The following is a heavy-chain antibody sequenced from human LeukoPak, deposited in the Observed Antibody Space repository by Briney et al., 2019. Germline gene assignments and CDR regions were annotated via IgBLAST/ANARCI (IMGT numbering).Heavy chain of an antibody. J-gene: IGHJ5*02. Sequence: PGGSLRLSCAASGFTFSSYAMSWVRQAPGKGLEWVSAISGSGGSTYYADSVKGRFTISRDNSKNTLYLQMNSLRAEGTAVYYCATRTIFGVVIPWGQGTLVTVSS. D-gene: IGHD3-3*01. CDR1: GFTFSSYA. CDR3: ATRTIFGVVIP. V-gene: IGHV3-23*01. CDR2: ISGSGGST.